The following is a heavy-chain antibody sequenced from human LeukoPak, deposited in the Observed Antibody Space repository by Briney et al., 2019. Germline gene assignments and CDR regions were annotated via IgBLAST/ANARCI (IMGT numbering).Heavy chain of an antibody. CDR2: ISAYNGNT. J-gene: IGHJ6*02. CDR1: GYTFTSYG. V-gene: IGHV1-18*01. D-gene: IGHD3-9*01. CDR3: ARGVTGYNLYYYYYGMDV. Sequence: ASVKVSCKASGYTFTSYGISWVRQAPGQGLEWMGWISAYNGNTNYAQKLQGRVTMTTDTSTSTAYMELRSLRSDDTAVYYCARGVTGYNLYYYYYGMDVWGQGTTVTVSS.